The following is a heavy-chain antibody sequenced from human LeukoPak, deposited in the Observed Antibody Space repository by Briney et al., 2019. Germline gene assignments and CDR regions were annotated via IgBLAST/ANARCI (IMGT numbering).Heavy chain of an antibody. J-gene: IGHJ4*02. CDR3: ARGTIAAAD. CDR2: IGGTGGST. Sequence: PGGSLRLSCAASGFPFSSYGMNWVRQAPRKGLEWVSSIGGTGGSTYYADSVKGRFTISRDNSKNALYLQMNSLRAEDTAVYYCARGTIAAADWGQGTLVTVSS. D-gene: IGHD6-13*01. CDR1: GFPFSSYG. V-gene: IGHV3-23*01.